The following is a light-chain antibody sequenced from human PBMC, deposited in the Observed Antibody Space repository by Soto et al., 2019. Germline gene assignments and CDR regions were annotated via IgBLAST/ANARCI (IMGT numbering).Light chain of an antibody. J-gene: IGKJ5*01. CDR1: QSRLHSNGYNY. Sequence: DIVMTQSPLSMPVTPGEPASISCRCSQSRLHSNGYNYLDWYLQKQGQSPQLXXYLGSNRSSGVPDRFSGSGSGTDGTLKISRVEAEDGWVYYCMQALQTPITFGQGTRLEIK. V-gene: IGKV2-28*01. CDR2: LGS. CDR3: MQALQTPIT.